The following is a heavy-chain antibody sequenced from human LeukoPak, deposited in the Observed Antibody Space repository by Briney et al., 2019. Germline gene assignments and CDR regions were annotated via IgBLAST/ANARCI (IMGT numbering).Heavy chain of an antibody. D-gene: IGHD5-18*01. V-gene: IGHV3-23*01. CDR1: GFTFSSYA. CDR2: ISGSGGST. J-gene: IGHJ4*02. CDR3: AKDLERKRGYSYGYRGYFDY. Sequence: GGSLRLSCAASGFTFSSYAMSWVRQAPGKGLEWVSAISGSGGSTYYADSVKGRFTISRDNSKNTLYLQMNSLRAEDTAVYYCAKDLERKRGYSYGYRGYFDYWGQGTLVTVSS.